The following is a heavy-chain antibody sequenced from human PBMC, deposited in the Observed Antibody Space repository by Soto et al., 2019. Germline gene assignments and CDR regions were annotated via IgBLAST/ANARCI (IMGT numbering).Heavy chain of an antibody. D-gene: IGHD3-10*01. Sequence: GASVKVSCKASGGTFSSYAISWVRQAPGQGLEWMGGIIPIFGTANYAQKFQGRVTITADESTSTAYMELSSLRSEDTAVYYCARDRVVRGVVLDYYYYGMDVWGQGTTVTVS. CDR2: IIPIFGTA. V-gene: IGHV1-69*13. J-gene: IGHJ6*02. CDR1: GGTFSSYA. CDR3: ARDRVVRGVVLDYYYYGMDV.